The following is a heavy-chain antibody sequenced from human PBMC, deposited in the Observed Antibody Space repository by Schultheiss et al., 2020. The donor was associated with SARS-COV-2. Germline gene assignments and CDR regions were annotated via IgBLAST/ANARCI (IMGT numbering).Heavy chain of an antibody. CDR1: GGSFSGYY. Sequence: SETLSLTCAVYGGSFSGYYWSWIRQPPGKGLEWIGEINHSGSTNYNPSLKSRVTISVDTSKNQFSLKLSSVTAADTAVYYCARVVRYYYDSSGYYNDYWGQGTLVTVSS. CDR3: ARVVRYYYDSSGYYNDY. J-gene: IGHJ4*02. CDR2: INHSGST. V-gene: IGHV4-34*01. D-gene: IGHD3-22*01.